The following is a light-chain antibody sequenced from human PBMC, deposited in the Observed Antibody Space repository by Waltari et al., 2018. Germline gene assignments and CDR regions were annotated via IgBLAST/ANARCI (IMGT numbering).Light chain of an antibody. Sequence: SYVLTQPPSVSVAPGETARITCGGNNIESKRVHWYRQRPGQAPVLVSSYDSDRPSGIPERFSGSNSGNTATLTISRVEAGDEADYYCQVWDANTDPGVFGTGTEVTVL. J-gene: IGLJ1*01. CDR3: QVWDANTDPGV. CDR1: NIESKR. CDR2: YDS. V-gene: IGLV3-21*01.